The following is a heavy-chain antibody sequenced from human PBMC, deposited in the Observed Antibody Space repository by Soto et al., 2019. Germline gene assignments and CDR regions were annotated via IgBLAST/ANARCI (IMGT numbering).Heavy chain of an antibody. V-gene: IGHV3-23*01. D-gene: IGHD2-15*01. Sequence: GGSLRLSCAASGFTFSSYAMSWVRQAPGKGLEWVSAISGSGGSTYYADSVKGRFTISRDNAKNTLYLQMNSLRAEDTAVYYCVRDLLVAAPTNKYWGQGTLVTVSS. CDR2: ISGSGGST. J-gene: IGHJ4*02. CDR1: GFTFSSYA. CDR3: VRDLLVAAPTNKY.